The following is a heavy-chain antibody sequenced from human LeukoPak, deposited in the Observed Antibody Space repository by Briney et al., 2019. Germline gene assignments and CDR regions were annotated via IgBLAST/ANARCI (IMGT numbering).Heavy chain of an antibody. D-gene: IGHD6-6*01. V-gene: IGHV3-23*01. Sequence: GGSLRLSCAASGFTFSSYAMSWVRQAPGKGLEWVSATSGSGGSTYYADSVRGRFTISRDNSKNTLYLQMNSLRAEDTAVYYCAKHVPYASHSSSSGGSFIDYWGQGTLVTVSS. CDR2: TSGSGGST. CDR1: GFTFSSYA. CDR3: AKHVPYASHSSSSGGSFIDY. J-gene: IGHJ4*02.